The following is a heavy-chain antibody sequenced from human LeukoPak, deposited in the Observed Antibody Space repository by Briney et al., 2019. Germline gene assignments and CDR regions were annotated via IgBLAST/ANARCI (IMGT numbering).Heavy chain of an antibody. J-gene: IGHJ4*02. V-gene: IGHV1-18*01. CDR3: ARGRWTDVARGSYYLDY. CDR2: ISAYNGNT. D-gene: IGHD3-10*01. Sequence: ASVKVSCKASGYTFTSYGISWVRQAPGQGLEWMGWISAYNGNTNYAQKLQGRVTMTTDTSTSTAYMELRSLRSDDTAVYYCARGRWTDVARGSYYLDYWGQGTLVSGSS. CDR1: GYTFTSYG.